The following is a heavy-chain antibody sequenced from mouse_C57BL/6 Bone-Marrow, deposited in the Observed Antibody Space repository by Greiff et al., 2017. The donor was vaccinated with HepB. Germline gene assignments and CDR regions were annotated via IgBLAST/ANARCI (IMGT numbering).Heavy chain of an antibody. Sequence: EVQGVESGGGLVQSGRSLRLSCATSGFTFSDFYMEWVRQAPGKGLEWIAASRNKANDYTTEYSASVKGRFIVSRDTSQSILYLQMNALRAEDTAIYYCARDATGTGYFDYGGQGTTLTVSS. CDR3: ARDATGTGYFDY. D-gene: IGHD4-1*01. V-gene: IGHV7-1*01. CDR1: GFTFSDFY. CDR2: SRNKANDYTT. J-gene: IGHJ2*01.